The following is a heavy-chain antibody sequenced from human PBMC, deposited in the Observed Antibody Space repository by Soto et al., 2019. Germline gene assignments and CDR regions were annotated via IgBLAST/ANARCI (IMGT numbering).Heavy chain of an antibody. V-gene: IGHV4-34*01. D-gene: IGHD2-8*01. CDR3: ARSHVRYYYYYGMDV. CDR2: INHSGST. J-gene: IGHJ6*02. Sequence: PSETLSLTCAVYGGSFSGYYWSWIRQPPGKGLEWIGEINHSGSTNYNPSLKSRVTISVDTSKNQFSLKLSSVTAADTAMYYCARSHVRYYYYYGMDVWGQGTTVTVSS. CDR1: GGSFSGYY.